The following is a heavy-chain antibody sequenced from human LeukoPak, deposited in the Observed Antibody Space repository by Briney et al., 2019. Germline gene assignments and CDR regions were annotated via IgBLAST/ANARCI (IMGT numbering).Heavy chain of an antibody. CDR2: ISAYNGNT. Sequence: ASVKVSCKASGYTFTSYGITWVRQAPGQGLEWMGWISAYNGNTNYAQKLQGRVTMTTDTSTSTAYMELRSLRSDDTAVYYCARGGGAAGDYSYYYMDVWGKGTTVIVSS. V-gene: IGHV1-18*01. CDR3: ARGGGAAGDYSYYYMDV. CDR1: GYTFTSYG. D-gene: IGHD2-15*01. J-gene: IGHJ6*03.